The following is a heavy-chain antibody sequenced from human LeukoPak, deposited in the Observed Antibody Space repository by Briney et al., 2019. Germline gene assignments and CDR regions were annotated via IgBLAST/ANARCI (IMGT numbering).Heavy chain of an antibody. Sequence: ASMKVSCKSSGFTFTDHYIHWVRHGPGQGLEWMGYIGPHSTFTSSPQEFQGRVGITRDVSMSTAYMELTRLTSDDTAVYYCVREGEGPRSKNFDSLGQGNPGTRSS. CDR2: IGPHSTFT. CDR1: GFTFTDHY. CDR3: VREGEGPRSKNFDS. V-gene: IGHV1-2*02. J-gene: IGHJ4*03. D-gene: IGHD3-10*01.